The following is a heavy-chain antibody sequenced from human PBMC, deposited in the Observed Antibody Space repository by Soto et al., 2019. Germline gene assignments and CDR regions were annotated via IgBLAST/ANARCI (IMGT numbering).Heavy chain of an antibody. V-gene: IGHV3-23*01. CDR1: VFSFSDSA. J-gene: IGHJ5*02. CDR2: INAAGETT. CDR3: ATQDFRGPTGTT. D-gene: IGHD1-1*01. Sequence: PXESLLSCVAFVFSFSDSAICWVRQAPGKGLDWVSLINAAGETTYYGNSVKGRFTISRDNSKNTLYLHMNSLRAEDTAVYYCATQDFRGPTGTTWGQGTLVTVSS.